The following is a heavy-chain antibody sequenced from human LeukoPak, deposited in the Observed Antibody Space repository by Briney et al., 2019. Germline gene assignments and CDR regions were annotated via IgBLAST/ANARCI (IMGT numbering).Heavy chain of an antibody. CDR2: ISSSSTFI. D-gene: IGHD4-17*01. V-gene: IGHV3-21*01. Sequence: GGSLRLSCAASGFPFSSYSMNWVRQAPGKGLEWVSYISSSSTFIFYADSVKGRFIISRDNSKNTLFLQMNSLRAEDTATYYCARPYGDYARGALDIWGQGTLVTVSS. CDR3: ARPYGDYARGALDI. CDR1: GFPFSSYS. J-gene: IGHJ3*02.